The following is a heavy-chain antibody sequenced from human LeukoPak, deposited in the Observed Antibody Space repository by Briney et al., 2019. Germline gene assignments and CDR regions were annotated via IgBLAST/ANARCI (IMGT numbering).Heavy chain of an antibody. V-gene: IGHV3-23*01. CDR1: GFTFSSYA. J-gene: IGHJ4*02. CDR2: ISGSGGST. CDR3: AKDHILRYFDWSPEYYFDY. Sequence: GGSLRLSCAAPGFTFSSYAMSWVRQAPGKGLEWVSAISGSGGSTYYADSVKGRFTISRDNSKNTLHLQMNSLRAEDTAVYYCAKDHILRYFDWSPEYYFDYWGQGTLVTVSS. D-gene: IGHD3-9*01.